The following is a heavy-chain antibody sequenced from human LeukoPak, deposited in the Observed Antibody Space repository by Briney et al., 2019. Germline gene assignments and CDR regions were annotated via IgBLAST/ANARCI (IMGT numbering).Heavy chain of an antibody. Sequence: GGSLRLSCAASGFTLRNHGMHWVRQAPGKGPEWVAIIYSDGVNKYCADSMKGRFTISRDTSKNTLFLEMESLRTEDTAVYYCARHRGSVFKGYMDVWGKGTTVTASS. CDR3: ARHRGSVFKGYMDV. CDR2: IYSDGVNK. V-gene: IGHV3-33*01. D-gene: IGHD2-8*01. CDR1: GFTLRNHG. J-gene: IGHJ6*03.